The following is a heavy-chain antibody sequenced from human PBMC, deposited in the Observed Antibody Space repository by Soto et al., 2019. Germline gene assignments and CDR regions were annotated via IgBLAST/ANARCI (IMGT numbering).Heavy chain of an antibody. CDR3: ASPQRTSSGWSYY. CDR1: GFSFSDHF. CDR2: TKDKINK. V-gene: IGHV3-72*01. J-gene: IGHJ4*02. Sequence: EVQVVQSGGGLVRPGGSLRLSCAASGFSFSDHFMDWVRQAPGKGLEWVARTKDKINKMYAASVAGRFAVLRGDSESSLYLQMRGLRTEDTAVYFCASPQRTSSGWSYYWGQGTLVTVSS. D-gene: IGHD6-19*01.